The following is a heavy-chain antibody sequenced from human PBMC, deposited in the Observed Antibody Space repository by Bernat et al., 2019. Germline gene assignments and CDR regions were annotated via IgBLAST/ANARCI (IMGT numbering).Heavy chain of an antibody. V-gene: IGHV3-48*03. Sequence: EVQLVESGGGLVQPGGSLRLSCAASGFTFSSYEMNWVRQAPGKGLEWVSYISSSGSTIYYADSVKGRFTISRDNAKNSLYLQMNSLRAEDTAVYYCAREPRGGEIDDWGQGTLVTVSS. J-gene: IGHJ4*02. D-gene: IGHD2-21*01. CDR2: ISSSGSTI. CDR3: AREPRGGEIDD. CDR1: GFTFSSYE.